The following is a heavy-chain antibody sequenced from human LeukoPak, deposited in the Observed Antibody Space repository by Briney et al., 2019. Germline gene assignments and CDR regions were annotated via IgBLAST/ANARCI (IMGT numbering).Heavy chain of an antibody. J-gene: IGHJ4*02. V-gene: IGHV3-23*01. CDR3: AKDLRSIAVAGTSTKIDY. CDR1: GFTFSSYA. D-gene: IGHD6-19*01. CDR2: ISGSGGST. Sequence: GGSLRLSCAASGFTFSSYAMSWVRQAPGKGLEWVSIISGSGGSTYYADTVKGRFTISRDNSKNTLYLQMNSLRAEDTAVYYCAKDLRSIAVAGTSTKIDYWGQGTLVTVSS.